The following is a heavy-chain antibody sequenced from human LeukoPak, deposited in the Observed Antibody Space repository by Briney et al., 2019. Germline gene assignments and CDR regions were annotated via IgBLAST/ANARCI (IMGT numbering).Heavy chain of an antibody. CDR2: IYYSGST. J-gene: IGHJ6*04. Sequence: SETLSLTCTVSGGSISSYYWSWIRQPPGKGLEWIGYIYYSGSTNYNPSLKSRVTISVDTSKNQFSLKLSSVTAADTAVYYCARVGIAVPDMDVWGKGTTVTVSS. V-gene: IGHV4-59*01. D-gene: IGHD6-19*01. CDR1: GGSISSYY. CDR3: ARVGIAVPDMDV.